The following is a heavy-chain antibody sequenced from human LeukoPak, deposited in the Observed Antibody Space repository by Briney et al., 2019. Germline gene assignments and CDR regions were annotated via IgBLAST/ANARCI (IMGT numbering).Heavy chain of an antibody. V-gene: IGHV3-7*03. D-gene: IGHD4-23*01. J-gene: IGHJ4*02. CDR3: ARKTVVGSYFDY. CDR1: GFTLSNYW. CDR2: IKQDGSDK. Sequence: PGGSLRLSCAASGFTLSNYWMSWVRQAPGKGLEWVGNIKQDGSDKYYIDSVKGRFTISRDNAKNSLYLQMNSLRAEDTAVYYCARKTVVGSYFDYWGQGTPVTVSS.